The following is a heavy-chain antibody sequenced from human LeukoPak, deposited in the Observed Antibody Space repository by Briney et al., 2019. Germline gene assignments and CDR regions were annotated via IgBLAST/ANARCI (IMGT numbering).Heavy chain of an antibody. CDR1: GGSISSYY. Sequence: SETLSLTCTVSGGSISSYYWSWIRQHPGKGLEWIGYIYYSGSTYYNPSLKSRVTISVDTSKNQFSLKLSSVTAADTAVYYCARGDCSSTSCYVMQTGAFDIWGQGTMVTVSS. CDR3: ARGDCSSTSCYVMQTGAFDI. D-gene: IGHD2-2*01. CDR2: IYYSGST. J-gene: IGHJ3*02. V-gene: IGHV4-59*06.